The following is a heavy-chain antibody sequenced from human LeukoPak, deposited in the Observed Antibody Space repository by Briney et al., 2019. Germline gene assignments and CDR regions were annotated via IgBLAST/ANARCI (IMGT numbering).Heavy chain of an antibody. CDR3: AKAGYSSSWSHAPTYYYYYMDV. CDR1: GFTFSTYS. J-gene: IGHJ6*03. CDR2: ISSSSSYI. D-gene: IGHD6-13*01. Sequence: GGSLRLSCAASGFTFSTYSMNWVRQAPGKGLEWVSSISSSSSYIHYADSMKGRFTISRDNSKNTLYLQMNSLRAEDTAEYYCAKAGYSSSWSHAPTYYYYYMDVWGKGTTVTISS. V-gene: IGHV3-21*04.